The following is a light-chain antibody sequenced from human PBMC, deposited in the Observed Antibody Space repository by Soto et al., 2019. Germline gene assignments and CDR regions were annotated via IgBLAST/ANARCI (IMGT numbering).Light chain of an antibody. Sequence: QSALTQPASVSGSPGQSIAISCTGTRSDVGAYNYVSWYQQHPGKAPKLMISEVTNRPSGVSDRFSGSKSGNTASLTISGLQAGDGVDYYSRSFTPRFPFVFAPGPKLT. CDR2: EVT. J-gene: IGLJ1*01. CDR1: RSDVGAYNY. V-gene: IGLV2-14*01. CDR3: RSFTPRFPFV.